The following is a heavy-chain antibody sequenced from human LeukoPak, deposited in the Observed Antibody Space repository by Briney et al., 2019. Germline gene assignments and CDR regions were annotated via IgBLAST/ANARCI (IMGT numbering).Heavy chain of an antibody. CDR1: GFTFSHYP. CDR3: AKDLDSSYSYDGVHS. J-gene: IGHJ4*02. Sequence: GGSLRLSCVAYGFTFSHYPMNWVRQAPGKGLEWISTISITDYTHYKDSVKGRFTISRDNSKNTVYLQMNSLRVEDTAVYYCAKDLDSSYSYDGVHSWGQGTLVTVSS. D-gene: IGHD3-22*01. CDR2: ISITDYT. V-gene: IGHV3-23*01.